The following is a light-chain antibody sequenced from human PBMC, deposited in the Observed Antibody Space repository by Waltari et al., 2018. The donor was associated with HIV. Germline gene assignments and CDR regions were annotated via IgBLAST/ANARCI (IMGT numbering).Light chain of an antibody. J-gene: IGLJ3*02. CDR3: ASFTADNTVL. Sequence: AVTQPASVSGLPGQSTTISCTGGDSDFGLYNFVSWYQQHSGKPPKLILYDGDSRSSGVSDRFSGAISGNTASLTISELRAEDEAHYYCASFTADNTVLFGGGTEVTVL. CDR2: DGD. V-gene: IGLV2-14*03. CDR1: DSDFGLYNF.